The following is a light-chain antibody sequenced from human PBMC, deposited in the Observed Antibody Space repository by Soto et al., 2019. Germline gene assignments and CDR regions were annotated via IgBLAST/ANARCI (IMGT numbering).Light chain of an antibody. CDR1: QSISTY. J-gene: IGKJ5*01. CDR2: AAS. Sequence: DIQMTQSPSSLSASVGDRVTITCRASQSISTYLNWYHQKPGKAPDLLIYAASSLKSGVPSRFSGSGSGTHFPLTITGLQPADFATYYCQQNFSIPITFGQGTRLEI. CDR3: QQNFSIPIT. V-gene: IGKV1-39*01.